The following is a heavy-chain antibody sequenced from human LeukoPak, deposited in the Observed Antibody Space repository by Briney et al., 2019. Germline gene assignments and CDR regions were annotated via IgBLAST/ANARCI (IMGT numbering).Heavy chain of an antibody. CDR2: INPNSGGT. V-gene: IGHV1-2*02. J-gene: IGHJ4*02. D-gene: IGHD2-2*01. Sequence: ASVKVSCKASGYTFTGYYMHWVRQAPGQGLEWMGWINPNSGGTNYAQKFQGRVTMTRDTSISTAYMELSRLRSDDTAVYYCARGGDIVVVPAAILLGYWGQGTLVTVSS. CDR3: ARGGDIVVVPAAILLGY. CDR1: GYTFTGYY.